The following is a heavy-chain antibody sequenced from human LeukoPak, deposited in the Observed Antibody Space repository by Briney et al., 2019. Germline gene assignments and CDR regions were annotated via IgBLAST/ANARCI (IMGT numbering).Heavy chain of an antibody. V-gene: IGHV3-21*01. CDR1: GFTFSSYS. J-gene: IGHJ2*01. Sequence: GGSLRLSCAASGFTFSSYSMNWVRQAPGKGLEWVSSISSSSSYIYYADSVKGRLTISRDNAKNSLYLQMNSLRAEDTAVYYCARGVGNYYDSSGYGPHWYFDLWGRGTLVTVSS. D-gene: IGHD3-22*01. CDR3: ARGVGNYYDSSGYGPHWYFDL. CDR2: ISSSSSYI.